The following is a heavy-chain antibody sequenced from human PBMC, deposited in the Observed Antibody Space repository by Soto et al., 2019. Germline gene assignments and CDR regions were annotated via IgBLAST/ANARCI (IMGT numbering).Heavy chain of an antibody. CDR1: GFTFSNAW. V-gene: IGHV3-15*01. CDR3: TIPEHYYYGMDV. Sequence: PGGSLRLSCAASGFTFSNAWMSWVRQAPGKGLEWVGRIKSKTDGGTTDYAAPVKGRFTISRDDSKNTLYLQMNSLKTEDTAVYYCTIPEHYYYGMDVWGQGTTVTVSS. J-gene: IGHJ6*02. CDR2: IKSKTDGGTT.